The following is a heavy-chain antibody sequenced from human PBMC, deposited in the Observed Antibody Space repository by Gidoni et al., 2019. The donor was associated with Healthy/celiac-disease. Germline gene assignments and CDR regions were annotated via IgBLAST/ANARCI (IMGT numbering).Heavy chain of an antibody. Sequence: QVQLQQWGAGLLKPSETLSLTCAVYGGSFSGYYWSWIRQPPGKGLEWIGEINHSGSTNYNPSLKSRVTISVDTSKNQFSLKLSSVTAADTAVYYCAREGVGSGSYYNSSLRWFDPWGQGTLVTVSS. CDR1: GGSFSGYY. CDR3: AREGVGSGSYYNSSLRWFDP. CDR2: INHSGST. V-gene: IGHV4-34*01. D-gene: IGHD3-10*01. J-gene: IGHJ5*02.